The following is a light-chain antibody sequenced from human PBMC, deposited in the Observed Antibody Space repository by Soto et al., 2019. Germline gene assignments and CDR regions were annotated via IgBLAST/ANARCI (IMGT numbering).Light chain of an antibody. V-gene: IGKV3-20*01. J-gene: IGKJ1*01. CDR2: GAS. CDR3: QQYGSSRT. CDR1: QTVSNNY. Sequence: EIVLTQSPGTLSLSPGERATLSCRASQTVSNNYLAWYQQKPGQAPRLFIYGASTRATGIPDRFSGSGSGTDFTLTISRLDPEDFAVYYCQQYGSSRTFGQGTKVDIK.